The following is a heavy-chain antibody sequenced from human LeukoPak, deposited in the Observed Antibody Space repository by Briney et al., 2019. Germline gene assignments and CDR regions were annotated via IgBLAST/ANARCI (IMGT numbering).Heavy chain of an antibody. CDR3: ARGVKKLGSFELYYFDY. Sequence: SETLSLTCAVYGGSFSGYYWSWIRQPPGKGLEWIGEINHSGSTNYNPSLKSRVTISVDTSKNQFSLKLSSVTAADTAVYYCARGVKKLGSFELYYFDYWGQGTLVTVSS. J-gene: IGHJ4*02. V-gene: IGHV4-34*01. CDR2: INHSGST. CDR1: GGSFSGYY. D-gene: IGHD7-27*01.